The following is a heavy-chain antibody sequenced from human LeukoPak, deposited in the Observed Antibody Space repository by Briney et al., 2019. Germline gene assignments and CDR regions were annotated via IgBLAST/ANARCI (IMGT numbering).Heavy chain of an antibody. CDR1: GGSISSSTHY. V-gene: IGHV4-39*01. CDR2: IYYSGST. D-gene: IGHD6-13*01. CDR3: ARLRQHLAPIDY. Sequence: PSETLSLTCTVSGGSISSSTHYWGWIRQPPGRGLEWIGNIYYSGSTYYNPSLKSRVTISVDTSKNQFSLKLTSVTAADTAVYYCARLRQHLAPIDYWGQGTLVTVSS. J-gene: IGHJ4*02.